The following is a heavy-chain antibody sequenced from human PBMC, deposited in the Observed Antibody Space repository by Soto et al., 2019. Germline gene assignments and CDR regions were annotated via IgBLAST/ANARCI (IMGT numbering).Heavy chain of an antibody. CDR1: GGSISGYY. CDR2: MYNTGST. J-gene: IGHJ6*02. Sequence: SETLSLTCTVSGGSISGYYWSWIRQPPGKGLEWIGYMYNTGSTVYNPSFKSRVTISVDTSKNQFSLKLNSVTAADTAVYYCARETRWEQGGSRYGCNGMDVWGQGTTVTVSS. V-gene: IGHV4-59*01. CDR3: ARETRWEQGGSRYGCNGMDV. D-gene: IGHD2-15*01.